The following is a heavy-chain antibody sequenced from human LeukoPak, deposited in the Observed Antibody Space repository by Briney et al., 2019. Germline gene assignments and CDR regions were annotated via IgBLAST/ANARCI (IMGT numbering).Heavy chain of an antibody. Sequence: KSSETLSLTCTVSGGSISSYYWSWIRQPPGKGLEWIGYIYYSGSTNYNPSLKSRVTISVDTSKNQFSLKLSSVTAADTAVYYCARAPRYCSGGSCYYFDYWGQGTLVTVSS. CDR1: GGSISSYY. CDR2: IYYSGST. J-gene: IGHJ4*02. D-gene: IGHD2-15*01. CDR3: ARAPRYCSGGSCYYFDY. V-gene: IGHV4-59*01.